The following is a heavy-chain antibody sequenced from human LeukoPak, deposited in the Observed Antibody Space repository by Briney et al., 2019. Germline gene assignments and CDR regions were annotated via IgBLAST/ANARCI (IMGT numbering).Heavy chain of an antibody. J-gene: IGHJ6*02. CDR1: GFTLSSYS. CDR3: AGLKVVPAAIVPYYYYGMDV. CDR2: ISSSSSTI. V-gene: IGHV3-48*02. D-gene: IGHD2-2*01. Sequence: GGSLRLSCAASGFTLSSYSMNWVRQAPGKGLEWVSYISSSSSTIYYADSVKGRFTISRDNAKNSLYLQMNSLRDEDTAVYYCAGLKVVPAAIVPYYYYGMDVWGQGTTVTVSS.